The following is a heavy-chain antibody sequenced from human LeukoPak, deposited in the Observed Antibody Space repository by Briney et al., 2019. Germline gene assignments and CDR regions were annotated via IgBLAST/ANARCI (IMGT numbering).Heavy chain of an antibody. V-gene: IGHV1-69*13. CDR1: GGTFISYA. CDR2: IIPIFGTA. D-gene: IGHD3-22*01. J-gene: IGHJ4*02. Sequence: SVKVSCKASGGTFISYAISWVRQAPGQGLEWMGGIIPIFGTANYAQKFQGRVTITADESTSTAYMELSSLRSEDTAVYYCAREYYYDSSGYYHFDYWGQGTLVTVSS. CDR3: AREYYYDSSGYYHFDY.